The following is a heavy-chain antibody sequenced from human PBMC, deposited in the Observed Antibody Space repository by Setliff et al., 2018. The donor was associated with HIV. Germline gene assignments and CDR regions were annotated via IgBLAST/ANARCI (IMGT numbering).Heavy chain of an antibody. CDR3: VRDDYGYNGKGFDY. V-gene: IGHV4-38-2*02. Sequence: SETLSLTCVVSGYSISSGYYWGWIRQPPGTGLEWIGSFYHSTTYYNPSLKSRLAISVDSSKNQFSLILRSVTAADTAMYYCVRDDYGYNGKGFDYWGPGTLVTVSS. CDR1: GYSISSGYY. D-gene: IGHD4-17*01. J-gene: IGHJ4*02. CDR2: FYHSTT.